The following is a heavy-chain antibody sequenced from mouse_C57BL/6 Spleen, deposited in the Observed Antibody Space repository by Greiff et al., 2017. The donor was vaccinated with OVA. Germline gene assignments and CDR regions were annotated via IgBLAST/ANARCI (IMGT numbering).Heavy chain of an antibody. CDR3: ASPRYYYYVAGCAY. CDR2: INPSNSGT. CDR1: GYTFTSYW. V-gene: IGHV1-53*01. D-gene: IGHD1-1*01. Sequence: QVQLQQPGPGLVKPGASVTLSCKASGYTFTSYWMHWVKQRPGQGLEWLGNINPSNSGTNYTAQIQSQATLTVDKSSSTAYMKISSLTSYDSAVFEGASPRYYYYVAGCAYWGQGTLVTVSA. J-gene: IGHJ3*01.